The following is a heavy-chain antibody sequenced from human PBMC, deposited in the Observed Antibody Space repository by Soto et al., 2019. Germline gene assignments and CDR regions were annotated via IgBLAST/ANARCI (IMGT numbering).Heavy chain of an antibody. V-gene: IGHV3-30-3*01. J-gene: IGHJ3*02. D-gene: IGHD6-19*01. CDR3: ARDRQQWLEPTGGALNI. CDR2: ISYAVTNK. CDR1: GFTFSSYA. Sequence: QVQLVESGGGVVQPGRSLRLSCAASGFTFSSYAMHWVRQAPGKGLEWVALISYAVTNKYYAKSVKGRFTISRDNSKNTLYLQMNSLRPEDTAVYYCARDRQQWLEPTGGALNIWGQGTGVTVSS.